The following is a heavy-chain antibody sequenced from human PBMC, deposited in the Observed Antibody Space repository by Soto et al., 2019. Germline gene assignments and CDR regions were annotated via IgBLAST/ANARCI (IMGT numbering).Heavy chain of an antibody. CDR2: VNTYNGDT. J-gene: IGHJ4*02. Sequence: QVQVVQSGAEVKKPGASVKVSCKTSGYTFTSYDMSWVRQAPGQGLEWMGWVNTYNGDTNYAQKFQGRVTMTTDTSTSTVNMELGSLTSDDTAVYYCARDQSPARQVAPDYWGQGTLVTVSS. CDR3: ARDQSPARQVAPDY. D-gene: IGHD2-15*01. CDR1: GYTFTSYD. V-gene: IGHV1-18*01.